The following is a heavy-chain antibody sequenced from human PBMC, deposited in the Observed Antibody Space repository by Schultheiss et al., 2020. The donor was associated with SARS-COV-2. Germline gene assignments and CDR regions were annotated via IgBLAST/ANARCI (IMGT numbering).Heavy chain of an antibody. CDR1: GFTFDDYG. J-gene: IGHJ3*02. Sequence: GGSLRLSFAASGFTFDDYGMNWVRQAPGKGLEWVSYISSSSSTIYYADSVKGRFTISRDNAKNSLYLQMNSLRAEDTAVYYCARKWEQDAFDIWGQGTMVTVSS. V-gene: IGHV3-48*01. D-gene: IGHD1-26*01. CDR2: ISSSSSTI. CDR3: ARKWEQDAFDI.